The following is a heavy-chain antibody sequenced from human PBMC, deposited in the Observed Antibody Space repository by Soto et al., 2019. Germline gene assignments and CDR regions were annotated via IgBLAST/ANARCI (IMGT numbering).Heavy chain of an antibody. D-gene: IGHD5-18*01. J-gene: IGHJ6*02. CDR3: ARGAHSYGFYYYYYCMDV. V-gene: IGHV4-31*03. CDR2: IYYSGST. Sequence: PSETLSLTCTVSDGSISSGGYYWSWIRQHPGKGLEWIGYIYYSGSTYYNPSLKSRVTISVDTSKNQFSLKLSSVTAADTAVYYCARGAHSYGFYYYYYCMDVWGQGTTVTVFS. CDR1: DGSISSGGYY.